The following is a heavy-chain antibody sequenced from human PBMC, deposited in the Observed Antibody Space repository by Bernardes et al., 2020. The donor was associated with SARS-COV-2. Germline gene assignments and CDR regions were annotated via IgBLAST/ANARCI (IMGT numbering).Heavy chain of an antibody. D-gene: IGHD3-10*01. CDR1: GYAFRSYG. CDR2: ISGFNGDT. V-gene: IGHV1-18*01. J-gene: IGHJ6*02. Sequence: ASVKVSCKASGYAFRSYGISWARQAPGQELEWMGWISGFNGDTSYIQKIQDRVTLTTDTSTSTAYMDLRDLRSDDTAVYFCAREVMVRISDTYRNGMDLWGQGTTVTVSS. CDR3: AREVMVRISDTYRNGMDL.